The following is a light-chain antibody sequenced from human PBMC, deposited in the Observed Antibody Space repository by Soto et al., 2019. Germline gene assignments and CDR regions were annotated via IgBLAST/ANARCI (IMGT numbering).Light chain of an antibody. Sequence: EIVLTQSPGTLSLSPGERATLSCRASQSVSSAYLAWYQQIPGQAPRLLIYGASSSATGIPDRFSGSGSGTYFTLTNSGLEPEDFAVYYCQQSGSSFYTFGQGTKLEIK. V-gene: IGKV3-20*01. CDR1: QSVSSAY. CDR2: GAS. CDR3: QQSGSSFYT. J-gene: IGKJ2*01.